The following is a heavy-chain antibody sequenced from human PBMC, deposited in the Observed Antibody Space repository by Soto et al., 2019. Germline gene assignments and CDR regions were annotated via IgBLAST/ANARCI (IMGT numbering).Heavy chain of an antibody. CDR1: GGSISSYY. CDR2: IYYSGST. Sequence: KSSETLSLTCTVSGGSISSYYLNWIRQPPGKGLEWIGYIYYSGSTNYNPSLKSRVTISVDTSKNQFSLKLSSVTAADTAVYYCARVGYCSGGSCLDYWGQGTLVTVSS. V-gene: IGHV4-59*01. CDR3: ARVGYCSGGSCLDY. J-gene: IGHJ4*02. D-gene: IGHD2-15*01.